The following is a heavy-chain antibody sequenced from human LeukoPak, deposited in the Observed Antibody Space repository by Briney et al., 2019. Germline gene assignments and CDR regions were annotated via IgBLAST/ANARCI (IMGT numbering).Heavy chain of an antibody. J-gene: IGHJ4*02. V-gene: IGHV3-23*01. D-gene: IGHD5-18*01. CDR2: ISGSSGST. CDR1: GFTFSSYA. CDR3: AKALSGYAYGGGFDY. Sequence: PGGSLRLSCAASGFTFSSYAMSWVRQAPGKGLEWVSAISGSSGSTYYADSVKGRFTISRDNSKNTLYLQMNSLRAEDTAVYYCAKALSGYAYGGGFDYWGQGTLVAVSS.